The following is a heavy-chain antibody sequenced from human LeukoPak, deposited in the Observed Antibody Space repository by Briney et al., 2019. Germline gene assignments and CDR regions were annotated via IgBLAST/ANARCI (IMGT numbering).Heavy chain of an antibody. CDR3: ARRPYSYGLGDWFDP. V-gene: IGHV5-51*01. CDR1: GYSFTSYW. D-gene: IGHD5-18*01. Sequence: GESLKISCKGPGYSFTSYWIGWVRQMPGKGLEWMGIIYPGDSDTRYSPSFQGQVTISADKSISTAYLQWSSLKASDTAMYYCARRPYSYGLGDWFDPWGQGTLVTVSS. J-gene: IGHJ5*02. CDR2: IYPGDSDT.